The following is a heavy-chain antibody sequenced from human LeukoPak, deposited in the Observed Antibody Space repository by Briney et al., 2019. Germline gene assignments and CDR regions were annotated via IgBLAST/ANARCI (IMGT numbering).Heavy chain of an antibody. V-gene: IGHV4-59*01. CDR3: ARRSYYGSGSYDY. J-gene: IGHJ4*02. CDR2: IYYSGST. CDR1: GFTFDDYG. Sequence: GSLRLSCAASGFTFDDYGMSWVRQAPGKGLEWIGYIYYSGSTNYNPSLTSRVTISVDTSKNQFSLNLRSMTAADTAVYYCARRSYYGSGSYDYWGQGTLVTVSS. D-gene: IGHD3-10*01.